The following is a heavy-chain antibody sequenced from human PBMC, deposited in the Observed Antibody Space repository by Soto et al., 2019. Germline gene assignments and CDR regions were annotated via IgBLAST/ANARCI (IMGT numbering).Heavy chain of an antibody. CDR3: ARSEMTTVTTPDAFDI. J-gene: IGHJ3*02. D-gene: IGHD4-4*01. V-gene: IGHV4-31*03. CDR2: IYYSGST. CDR1: GGSISSGGYY. Sequence: SETLSLTCTVSGGSISSGGYYWSWIRQHPGKGLEWIGYIYYSGSTYYNPSLKSRVTISVDTSKNQFSLKLSSVTAADTAVYYCARSEMTTVTTPDAFDIWGQGTMVTVSS.